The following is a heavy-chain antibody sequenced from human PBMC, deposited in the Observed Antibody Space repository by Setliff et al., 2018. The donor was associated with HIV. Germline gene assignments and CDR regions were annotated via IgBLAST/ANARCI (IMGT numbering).Heavy chain of an antibody. Sequence: SETLSLTCTVSGGSISSSSYYWGWIRQPPGKGLEWIGSIYYSGSTDYNPSLKSRVTKSVDTSKNQFSLKLSSVTAADTAVYYCARVKSGSLGGYVDQWGQGTLVTVSS. CDR1: GGSISSSSYY. V-gene: IGHV4-39*07. CDR3: ARVKSGSLGGYVDQ. J-gene: IGHJ5*02. CDR2: IYYSGST. D-gene: IGHD3-10*01.